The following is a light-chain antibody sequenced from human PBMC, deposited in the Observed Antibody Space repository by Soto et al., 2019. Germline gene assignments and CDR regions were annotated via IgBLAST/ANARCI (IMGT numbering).Light chain of an antibody. CDR3: QQYNDWPPWT. Sequence: EIVMTQSPATLSVSPGERATLSCRASQSVNSNLAWYQQKPGQVPRLLIYGAFTRATGIPARFSGSGSGTEFTLTISSLLSEDFAVYYCQQYNDWPPWTFGQGTKVDIK. J-gene: IGKJ1*01. CDR1: QSVNSN. V-gene: IGKV3-15*01. CDR2: GAF.